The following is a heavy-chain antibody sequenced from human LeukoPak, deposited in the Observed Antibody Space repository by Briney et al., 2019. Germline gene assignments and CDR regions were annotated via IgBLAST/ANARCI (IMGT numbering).Heavy chain of an antibody. CDR2: ISAYNGNT. J-gene: IGHJ5*02. CDR3: ARHSPAWWWLITMVRAVIRKCNWFDP. CDR1: GYTFTSYG. D-gene: IGHD3-10*01. Sequence: ASVKVSCKASGYTFTSYGISWVRQAPGQGLEWMGWISAYNGNTNYAQKLQGRVTMTTDTSTSTAYMELRSLRSDDTAVYYCARHSPAWWWLITMVRAVIRKCNWFDPWGQGTLVTVPS. V-gene: IGHV1-18*04.